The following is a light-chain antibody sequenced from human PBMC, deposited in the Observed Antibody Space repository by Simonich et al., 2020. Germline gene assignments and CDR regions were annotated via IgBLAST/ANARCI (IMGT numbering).Light chain of an antibody. CDR1: SIDVGSYNL. CDR3: CSYAGSYTLV. CDR2: DVS. J-gene: IGLJ2*01. V-gene: IGLV2-11*01. Sequence: QSALTHPASVSGSPGQSITISCTGTSIDVGSYNLVSWYQQHPGKAPQLMIYDVSQRPSGVPDRFSGSKSGTTASLTISGLQAEDEADYYCCSYAGSYTLVFGGGTKLTVL.